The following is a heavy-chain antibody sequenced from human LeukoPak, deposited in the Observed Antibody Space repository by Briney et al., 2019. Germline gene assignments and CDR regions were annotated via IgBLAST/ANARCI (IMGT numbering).Heavy chain of an antibody. V-gene: IGHV3-23*01. D-gene: IGHD3-3*01. Sequence: PGGSLRLSCAASGFTFSSYAMSWVRQAPGKGLEWVSAISGSGGSTYYADSVKGRFTISRDNSKNTLYLQMNSLRAEDTAVYYCAREAPYYDFWSGYRDYWGQGTLVTVSS. J-gene: IGHJ4*02. CDR3: AREAPYYDFWSGYRDY. CDR2: ISGSGGST. CDR1: GFTFSSYA.